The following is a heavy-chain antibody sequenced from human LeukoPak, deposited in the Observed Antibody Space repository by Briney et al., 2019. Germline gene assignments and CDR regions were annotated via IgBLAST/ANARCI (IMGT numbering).Heavy chain of an antibody. V-gene: IGHV4-39*07. Sequence: SETLSLTCTVSGGSISSSSYYWGWIRQPPGKGLEWIVSIYYSGSTYYNPSLKSRVTISVDTSKNQLSLKLSSVTAADTAVYCARSGGLWLLTYYFDYWGQGTLVTVSS. CDR2: IYYSGST. CDR1: GGSISSSSYY. D-gene: IGHD3-22*01. J-gene: IGHJ4*02. CDR3: ARSGGLWLLTYYFDY.